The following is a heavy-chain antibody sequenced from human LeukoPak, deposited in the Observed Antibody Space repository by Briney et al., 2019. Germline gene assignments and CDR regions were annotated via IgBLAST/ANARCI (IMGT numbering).Heavy chain of an antibody. Sequence: SETLSLTCAVYGGSFSGYYWSWIRQPPGKGLEWIGEINHSGSTNYNPSLKSRVTISVDTSKNQFSLKLSSVTAADTAVYYCARHRAEDCSSTSCYYNWFDPWGQGTLVTVSS. D-gene: IGHD2-2*01. CDR1: GGSFSGYY. J-gene: IGHJ5*02. CDR2: INHSGST. V-gene: IGHV4-34*01. CDR3: ARHRAEDCSSTSCYYNWFDP.